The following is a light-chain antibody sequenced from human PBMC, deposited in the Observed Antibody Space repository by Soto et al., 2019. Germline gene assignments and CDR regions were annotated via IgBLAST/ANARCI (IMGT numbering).Light chain of an antibody. CDR3: QVWDSSSDHVV. V-gene: IGLV3-21*04. CDR1: NIGSKS. J-gene: IGLJ2*01. Sequence: SYELTQPPSVSVAPGKTARITCGGNNIGSKSVHWSQQKPGQAPVLVIYYDSDRPSGIPERFSGSNSGNTATLTIGRVEAGDEADYYCQVWDSSSDHVVFGGGTKVTVL. CDR2: YDS.